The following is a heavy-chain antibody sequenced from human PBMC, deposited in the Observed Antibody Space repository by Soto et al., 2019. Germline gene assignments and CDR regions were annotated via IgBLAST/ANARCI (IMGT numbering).Heavy chain of an antibody. D-gene: IGHD3-22*01. CDR2: IIPFLGSA. Sequence: QVQLEQSGAEVEKPGSSVKVSCKPSGGTFKSYVLNWVRQAPGQGLEWMGDIIPFLGSADYAQKSQDRVTITADESTSTAYLELSSLRSEDSAVYYCAGTQFDTSGYYPSGLELWGQGTLVTVAS. V-gene: IGHV1-69*01. CDR3: AGTQFDTSGYYPSGLEL. CDR1: GGTFKSYV. J-gene: IGHJ4*02.